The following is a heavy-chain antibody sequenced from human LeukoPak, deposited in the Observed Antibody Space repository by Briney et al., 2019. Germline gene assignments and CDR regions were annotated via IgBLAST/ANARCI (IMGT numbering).Heavy chain of an antibody. CDR2: IKQDGSEK. CDR3: ARVIVADDRGYYYYMDV. J-gene: IGHJ6*03. V-gene: IGHV3-7*04. CDR1: GFTFSSYW. D-gene: IGHD5-12*01. Sequence: GGSLRLSCAASGFTFSSYWMSWVRQAPGKGLEWVANIKQDGSEKYYVDSVKGRFTISRDNAKNSLYLQMNSLRAEDTAVYYCARVIVADDRGYYYYMDVWGKGTTVTVSS.